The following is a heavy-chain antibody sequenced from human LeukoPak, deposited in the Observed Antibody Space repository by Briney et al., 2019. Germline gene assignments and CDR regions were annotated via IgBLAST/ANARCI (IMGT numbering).Heavy chain of an antibody. CDR3: AKEIRWQNWFDP. CDR1: GFTFSSYA. J-gene: IGHJ5*02. V-gene: IGHV3-23*01. D-gene: IGHD4-23*01. Sequence: GRSLRLSCAASGFTFSSYAMSWVRQAPGKGLEWVSAISGRGGSTYYADSVKGRFTISRDNSKNTLYLQMNSLRAEDTAVYYCAKEIRWQNWFDPWGQGTLVTVSS. CDR2: ISGRGGST.